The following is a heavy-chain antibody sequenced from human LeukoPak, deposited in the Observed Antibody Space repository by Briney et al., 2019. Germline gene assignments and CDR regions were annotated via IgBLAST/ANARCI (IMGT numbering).Heavy chain of an antibody. CDR1: GFTFSSYG. V-gene: IGHV3-30*18. CDR2: ISYDGTNK. CDR3: AKDLNYDFWSGLGN. Sequence: PGRSLRLSCAVSGFTFSSYGMHWVRQAPGKGLEWMAVISYDGTNKYYADSVKGRFTISRDNSKNTLYLQMNSLRPEDTAVYYCAKDLNYDFWSGLGNWGQGTLVTVSS. D-gene: IGHD3-3*01. J-gene: IGHJ4*02.